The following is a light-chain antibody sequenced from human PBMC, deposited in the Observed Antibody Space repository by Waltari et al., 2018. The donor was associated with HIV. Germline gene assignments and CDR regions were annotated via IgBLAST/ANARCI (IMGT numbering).Light chain of an antibody. CDR2: LGS. Sequence: DIVMTQSPLSLLVTAGEPASISCRASQSLLHSNGYNYLDWYLQKQGQLPQLLIYLGSNRSSGVPDRFSGSGAGTDFTLKISREEAEDVGVYYCMQALQTPITFGQGTRLEIK. J-gene: IGKJ5*01. V-gene: IGKV2-28*01. CDR1: QSLLHSNGYNY. CDR3: MQALQTPIT.